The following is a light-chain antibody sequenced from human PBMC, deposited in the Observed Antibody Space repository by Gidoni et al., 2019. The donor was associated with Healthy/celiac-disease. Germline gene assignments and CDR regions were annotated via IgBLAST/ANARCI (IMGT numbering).Light chain of an antibody. Sequence: IVMTQTPATLSVSPGERATRSCRASQSVRSNLTWYQQKPGQPPKLLIYGASTRATGIPSRFSGSGSGTEFTLTISSLQSEDFAVYYCQQYNSWPPLFGPGTKVDIK. CDR1: QSVRSN. CDR2: GAS. V-gene: IGKV3-15*01. CDR3: QQYNSWPPL. J-gene: IGKJ3*01.